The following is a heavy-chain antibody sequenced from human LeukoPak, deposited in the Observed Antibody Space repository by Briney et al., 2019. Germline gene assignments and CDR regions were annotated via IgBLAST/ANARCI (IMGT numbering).Heavy chain of an antibody. J-gene: IGHJ3*02. CDR2: IIPIFGTA. V-gene: IGHV1-69*13. CDR3: ASRNDWGYAFDI. CDR1: GGTFSSYA. D-gene: IGHD3-9*01. Sequence: SVKVSCKASGGTFSSYAISWVRQAPGQGLEWMGGIIPIFGTANYAQKFQGRVTITADESTSTAYMELSSLRSEDTAVYYCASRNDWGYAFDIWGQGTMVTVSS.